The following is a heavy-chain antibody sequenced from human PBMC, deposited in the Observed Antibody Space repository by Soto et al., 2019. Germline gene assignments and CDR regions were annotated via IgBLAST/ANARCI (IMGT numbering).Heavy chain of an antibody. CDR1: GVTFSSYA. D-gene: IGHD2-2*01. J-gene: IGHJ4*02. CDR2: IIPIFGTA. Sequence: QVQRVQSGAEVQKPGSSVKVSCKASGVTFSSYAISWVRQAPGQGLEWMGGIIPIFGTANYAQKFQGRVTITADESTSTAYMELSSLRSEDTAVYYCARALAGGFCSSTSCYDYWGQGTLVTVSS. CDR3: ARALAGGFCSSTSCYDY. V-gene: IGHV1-69*01.